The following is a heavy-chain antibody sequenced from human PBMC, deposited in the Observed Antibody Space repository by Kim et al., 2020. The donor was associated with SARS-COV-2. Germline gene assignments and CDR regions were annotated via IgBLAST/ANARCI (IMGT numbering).Heavy chain of an antibody. J-gene: IGHJ2*01. D-gene: IGHD1-26*01. Sequence: YADSVKGRFTISRDNSKNTLYLQMNSLRAEDTAVYYCARDLATTRGDFDLWGRGTLVTVSS. V-gene: IGHV3-66*01. CDR3: ARDLATTRGDFDL.